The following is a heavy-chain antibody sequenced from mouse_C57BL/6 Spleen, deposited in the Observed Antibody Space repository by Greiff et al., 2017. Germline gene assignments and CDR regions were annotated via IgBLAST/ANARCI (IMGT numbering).Heavy chain of an antibody. J-gene: IGHJ1*03. CDR2: ISGGGGNT. D-gene: IGHD1-1*01. CDR1: GFTFSSYT. V-gene: IGHV5-9*01. CDR3: ARHVYYYGSSYEYFDV. Sequence: EVKLMESGGGLVKPGGSLKLSCAASGFTFSSYTMSWVRQTPEKRLEWVATISGGGGNTYYPDSVKGRFTISRDNAKNTRYLQMSSLRSEDTALYYCARHVYYYGSSYEYFDVWGTGTTVTVSS.